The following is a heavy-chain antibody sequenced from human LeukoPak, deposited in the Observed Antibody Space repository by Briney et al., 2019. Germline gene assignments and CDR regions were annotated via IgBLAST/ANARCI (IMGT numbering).Heavy chain of an antibody. D-gene: IGHD4-17*01. CDR2: IYSGGST. Sequence: GGSLRLSCAASGFTVSSNYVSWVRQAPGKGLEWVSVIYSGGSTNYADSVKGRFTISRDSSKNTVYLQMNSLRDEDTAVYYCARAQFRYGDLSQFDCWGQGTRVTVSS. V-gene: IGHV3-53*01. CDR1: GFTVSSNY. J-gene: IGHJ4*02. CDR3: ARAQFRYGDLSQFDC.